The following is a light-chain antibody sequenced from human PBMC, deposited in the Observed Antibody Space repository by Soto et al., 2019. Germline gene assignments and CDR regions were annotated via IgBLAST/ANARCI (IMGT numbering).Light chain of an antibody. Sequence: DIQMTQSPSTLSASVGDRVTITCRASQTFSGWLAWYQQRPGKAPKLLIYKASTLESGVPSRFSGSGSGTEFTLTISSLQPDDFATYYCQQYDGFPLTFGGGTKVEIK. CDR3: QQYDGFPLT. J-gene: IGKJ4*01. CDR2: KAS. CDR1: QTFSGW. V-gene: IGKV1-5*03.